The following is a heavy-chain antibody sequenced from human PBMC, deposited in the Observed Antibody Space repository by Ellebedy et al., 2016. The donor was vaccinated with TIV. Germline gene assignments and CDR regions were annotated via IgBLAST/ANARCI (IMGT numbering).Heavy chain of an antibody. J-gene: IGHJ4*02. D-gene: IGHD3-16*01. CDR1: GGSISSYY. Sequence: SETLSLXCTVSGGSISSYYWSWIRQPPGKRLEWIGYIYYSGSTNYNPSLKSRVTISVDTSKNQFSLKLSSVTAADTAVYYCARDDYVWGSFDYWGQGTLVTVSS. V-gene: IGHV4-59*01. CDR3: ARDDYVWGSFDY. CDR2: IYYSGST.